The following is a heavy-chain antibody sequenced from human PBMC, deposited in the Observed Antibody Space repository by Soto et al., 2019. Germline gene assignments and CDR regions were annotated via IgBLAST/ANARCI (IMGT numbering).Heavy chain of an antibody. V-gene: IGHV4-59*08. Sequence: SETLSLTCSVSGASVIGHYWSWIRQAPGKGLEWIGYVYNYGSTTYSPSLKSRVTISADKSKNQFSLNLTSVTAADTAVYYCARQDRVVVEGRWFDPWGQGTLVTVSS. D-gene: IGHD2-15*01. CDR2: VYNYGST. J-gene: IGHJ5*02. CDR1: GASVIGHY. CDR3: ARQDRVVVEGRWFDP.